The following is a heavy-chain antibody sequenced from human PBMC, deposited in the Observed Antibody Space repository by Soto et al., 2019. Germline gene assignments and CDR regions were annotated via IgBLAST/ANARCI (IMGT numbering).Heavy chain of an antibody. D-gene: IGHD6-19*01. CDR1: GFTFSSYA. Sequence: GGSLRLSCAASGFTFSSYAMSWVRQAPGKGLEWVSAISGSGGSTYYADSVKGRFTISRDNSKNTLYLQMNSLRAEDTAVYYCAKDGDSSGWYKGWFDPWGQGTLVTVSS. CDR3: AKDGDSSGWYKGWFDP. CDR2: ISGSGGST. J-gene: IGHJ5*02. V-gene: IGHV3-23*01.